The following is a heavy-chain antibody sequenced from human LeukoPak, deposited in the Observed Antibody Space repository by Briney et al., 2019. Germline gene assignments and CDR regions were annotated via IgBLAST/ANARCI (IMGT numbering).Heavy chain of an antibody. V-gene: IGHV3-21*01. J-gene: IGHJ4*02. CDR3: ARTPGSYRYFDY. CDR2: ISSSSSYI. CDR1: GFTFSSYS. D-gene: IGHD3-16*02. Sequence: GGSLRLSCAASGFTFSSYSMNWVRQAPGKGLEWVSSISSSSSYIYYADSVKGRFTISRDNAKNSLYLQMNSLRAEDTAVYYCARTPGSYRYFDYWGQGTLVTVSS.